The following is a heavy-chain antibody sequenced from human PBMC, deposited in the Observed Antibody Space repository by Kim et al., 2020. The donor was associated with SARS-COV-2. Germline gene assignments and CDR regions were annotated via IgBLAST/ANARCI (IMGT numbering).Heavy chain of an antibody. CDR3: ARATATEPDSSSWYLNSGWRYYYGLDV. J-gene: IGHJ6*02. Sequence: SETLSLTCTVSGGSISSYYWSWIRQPPGKGLEWIGYIYYSGSTNYNPSLKSRVTISVDTSKNQFSLKLSSVTAAATSVYYCARATATEPDSSSWYLNSGWRYYYGLDVWGQGPTVTVSS. CDR2: IYYSGST. CDR1: GGSISSYY. D-gene: IGHD6-13*01. V-gene: IGHV4-59*01.